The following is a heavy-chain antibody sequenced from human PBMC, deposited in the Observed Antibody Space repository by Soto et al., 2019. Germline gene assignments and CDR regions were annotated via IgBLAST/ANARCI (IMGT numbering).Heavy chain of an antibody. CDR1: GGSFSGYY. V-gene: IGHV4-34*01. J-gene: IGHJ6*03. Sequence: SPTLSLTCAVYGGSFSGYYWSWIRQPPGKGLEWIGEINHSGSTNYNPSLKSRVTISVDTSKNQFSLKLSSVTAADTAVYYCARPRGYCSSTSCRYYYYYMDVWGKGTTVTVSS. CDR3: ARPRGYCSSTSCRYYYYYMDV. CDR2: INHSGST. D-gene: IGHD2-2*01.